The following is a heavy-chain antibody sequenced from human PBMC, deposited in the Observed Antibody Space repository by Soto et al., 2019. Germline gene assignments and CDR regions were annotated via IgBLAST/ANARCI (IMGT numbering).Heavy chain of an antibody. D-gene: IGHD3-22*01. Sequence: SETLSLTCTVSGGSISSSNYYWGCIRQPPGKGLEWIGSIYYSGSTYYNPSLKSRVTISVDTSKNQFSLKLSSVTAADTAVYYCARRLYYDSSGFEGGGMDVWGQGTTVTVSS. CDR2: IYYSGST. V-gene: IGHV4-39*01. CDR3: ARRLYYDSSGFEGGGMDV. J-gene: IGHJ6*02. CDR1: GGSISSSNYY.